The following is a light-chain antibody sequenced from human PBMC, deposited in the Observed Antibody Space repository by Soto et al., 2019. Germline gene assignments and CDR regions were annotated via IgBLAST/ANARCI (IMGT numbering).Light chain of an antibody. J-gene: IGLJ1*01. CDR2: EVS. CDR3: CSYAGSTPHV. Sequence: QSVVTQPASVSGSPGQSITISCTGTSSVVGSYNLVSWYQQHPGKAPKLMIYEVSKRPSGVSNRFSGSKSGNTASLTISGLQADDEADYYCCSYAGSTPHVFGTGTKVTVL. CDR1: SSVVGSYNL. V-gene: IGLV2-23*02.